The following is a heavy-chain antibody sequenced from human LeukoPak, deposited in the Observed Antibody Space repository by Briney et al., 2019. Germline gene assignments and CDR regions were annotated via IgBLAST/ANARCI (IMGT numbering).Heavy chain of an antibody. CDR1: GFTFSSYA. D-gene: IGHD5-24*01. Sequence: GGSLRLSCAASGFTFSSYAMHWVRQAPGKGLEWVAVISYVGSNKYYADSVKGRFTISRGNSKNTLYLQMNSLRVEDTAVYYCARVGARDGYNYFDYWGQGTLVTVSS. CDR3: ARVGARDGYNYFDY. V-gene: IGHV3-30*04. CDR2: ISYVGSNK. J-gene: IGHJ4*02.